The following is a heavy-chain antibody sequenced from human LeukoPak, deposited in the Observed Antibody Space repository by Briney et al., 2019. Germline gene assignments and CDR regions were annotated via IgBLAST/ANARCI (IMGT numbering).Heavy chain of an antibody. J-gene: IGHJ4*02. CDR3: ARDRAFSKYYGILTGYSPGDY. Sequence: ASVKVSCEASGYTFTSYGISWVRQAPGQGLEWMGWISAYNGNTNYAQKLQGRVTMTTDTSTSTAYMELRSLRSDDTAVYYCARDRAFSKYYGILTGYSPGDYWGQGTLVTVSS. D-gene: IGHD3-9*01. CDR1: GYTFTSYG. CDR2: ISAYNGNT. V-gene: IGHV1-18*04.